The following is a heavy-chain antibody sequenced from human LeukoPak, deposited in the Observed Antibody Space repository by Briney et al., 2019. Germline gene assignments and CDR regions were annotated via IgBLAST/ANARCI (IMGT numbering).Heavy chain of an antibody. V-gene: IGHV3-11*04. CDR2: ISGSGHDI. CDR1: GFTFSDSY. Sequence: GGSLRLSWAASGFTFSDSYMTWARQAPGKGVEWVAYISGSGHDINYGESAKGRFTIPGDNAKNSLYLQMRCLIVDDTAVSYGTTDPHHLDSWGQGTLVTVSS. CDR3: TTDPHHLDS. J-gene: IGHJ4*02.